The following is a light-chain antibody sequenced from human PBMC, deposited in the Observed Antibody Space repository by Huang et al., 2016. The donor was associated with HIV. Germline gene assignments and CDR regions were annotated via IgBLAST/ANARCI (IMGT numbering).Light chain of an antibody. CDR3: QQYYTSPFT. J-gene: IGKJ3*01. CDR1: QSVLYSSNNKNY. Sequence: DIVMTQSPDSLAVSLGERATINCKSSQSVLYSSNNKNYLAWYQQKPGQPPKLLIYWASTRESGVPDRFSGSGSGTDFTLTISSLQAEDVAAYYCQQYYTSPFTFGPGTKLDIK. CDR2: WAS. V-gene: IGKV4-1*01.